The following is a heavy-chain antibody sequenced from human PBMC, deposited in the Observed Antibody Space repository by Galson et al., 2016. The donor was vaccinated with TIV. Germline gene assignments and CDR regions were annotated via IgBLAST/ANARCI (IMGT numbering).Heavy chain of an antibody. CDR3: ARQYYFYSYGMDV. CDR2: INAGNGNT. J-gene: IGHJ6*02. Sequence: SVKVSCKASGYTFTYAMHWVRQAPGQRLEWMGWINAGNGNTKYSQKFQGRVTITRDTSASTAYLELSSLRSEDTAVYYCARQYYFYSYGMDVWGQGTAVTVSS. CDR1: GYTFTYA. V-gene: IGHV1-3*01.